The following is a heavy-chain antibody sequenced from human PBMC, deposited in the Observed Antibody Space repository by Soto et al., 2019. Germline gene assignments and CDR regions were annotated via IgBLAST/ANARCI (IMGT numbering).Heavy chain of an antibody. CDR2: IYSGGST. CDR1: GFTVSSNY. Sequence: GGSLRLSCAASGFTVSSNYMSWVRQAPGKGLEWVSVIYSGGSTYYADSVKGRFTISRDNSKNTLYLQMNSLRAEDTAVYYCARRFGELSSYYYYMDVWGKGTTVTVSS. D-gene: IGHD3-10*01. J-gene: IGHJ6*03. CDR3: ARRFGELSSYYYYMDV. V-gene: IGHV3-66*01.